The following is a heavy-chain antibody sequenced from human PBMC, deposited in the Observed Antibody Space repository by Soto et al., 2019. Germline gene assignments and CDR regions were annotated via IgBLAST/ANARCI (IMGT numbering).Heavy chain of an antibody. CDR1: GGSISSYY. Sequence: QVQLQESGPGLVKPSETLSLTCTVSGGSISSYYWSWIRQPPGKGLEWIGYIYYSGSTNYNPSLKSRVTISVDTSKNQFSLKLSSVTAADTAVYYCASQSAKGSGWYRLAEYFQHWGQGTLVTVSS. CDR3: ASQSAKGSGWYRLAEYFQH. CDR2: IYYSGST. D-gene: IGHD6-19*01. V-gene: IGHV4-59*01. J-gene: IGHJ1*01.